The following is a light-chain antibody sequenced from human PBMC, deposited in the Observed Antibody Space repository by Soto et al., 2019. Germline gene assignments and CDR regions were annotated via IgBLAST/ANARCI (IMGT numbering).Light chain of an antibody. CDR3: ETWDSNTHV. CDR1: SGHSSYI. J-gene: IGLJ1*01. V-gene: IGLV4-60*03. Sequence: QSVLTQSSSASASLGSSVKLTCTLSSGHSSYIIAWHQQQPGKAPRYLMKLEGSGSYYKGSGVPDRFSGSSSGADRYLTISNLQSEDEADYYCETWDSNTHVFGTGTTVTVL. CDR2: LEGSGSY.